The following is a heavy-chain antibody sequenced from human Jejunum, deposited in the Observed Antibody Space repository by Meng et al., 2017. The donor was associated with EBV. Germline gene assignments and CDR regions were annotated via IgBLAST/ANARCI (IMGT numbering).Heavy chain of an antibody. CDR2: IYWDENK. D-gene: IGHD4-17*01. Sequence: QIPLKESGPPLVKPPETLTLTCPVSGFSPSTSGVGVGWIRQLPGKALEWLAHIYWDENKRYSTSLRSRLSIMKDTSKSQVVLTMTNMDPVDTATYYCARRYGDYVRYFDSWGQGILVTVSS. V-gene: IGHV2-5*02. CDR3: ARRYGDYVRYFDS. J-gene: IGHJ4*02. CDR1: GFSPSTSGVG.